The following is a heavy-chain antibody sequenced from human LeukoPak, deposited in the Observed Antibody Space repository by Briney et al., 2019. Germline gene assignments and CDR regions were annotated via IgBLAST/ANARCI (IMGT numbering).Heavy chain of an antibody. CDR3: AGDLYASGSYDY. V-gene: IGHV3-7*04. D-gene: IGHD3-10*01. J-gene: IGHJ4*02. CDR1: GFTFSTYW. Sequence: GGSLRLSCAASGFTFSTYWMSWVRQAPGKGLEWVGNIKQDGNEKHYVDSVKGRFTISRDNGKNSLYLQMNSLRAEDTAVYYCAGDLYASGSYDYWGQGTLVTVSS. CDR2: IKQDGNEK.